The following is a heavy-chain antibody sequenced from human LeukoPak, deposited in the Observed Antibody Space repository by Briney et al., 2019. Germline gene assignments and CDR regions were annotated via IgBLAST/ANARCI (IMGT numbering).Heavy chain of an antibody. V-gene: IGHV4-59*08. Sequence: SETLSLTCTVSGGSISSYYWSWIRQPPGKGLEWIGYIYYSGSTNYNPSLKSRVTISVDTSKNQFSLKLSSVTAADTAVYYCARRDIVVVVAYDYWGQGTLVTVSS. D-gene: IGHD2-15*01. CDR1: GGSISSYY. J-gene: IGHJ4*02. CDR2: IYYSGST. CDR3: ARRDIVVVVAYDY.